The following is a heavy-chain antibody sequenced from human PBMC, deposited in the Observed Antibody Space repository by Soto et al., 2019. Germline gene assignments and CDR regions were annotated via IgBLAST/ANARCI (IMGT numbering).Heavy chain of an antibody. D-gene: IGHD4-17*01. CDR1: GFTFSSYG. V-gene: IGHV3-30*18. CDR2: ISYYGSNK. Sequence: GSLRLSCAASGFTFSSYGMHWVRQAPGKGLEWVAVISYYGSNKYYADSVKGRFTISRDNSKNTLYLQMNSLRAEDTAVYYCANGPVTDYWGQGTLVTVSS. J-gene: IGHJ4*02. CDR3: ANGPVTDY.